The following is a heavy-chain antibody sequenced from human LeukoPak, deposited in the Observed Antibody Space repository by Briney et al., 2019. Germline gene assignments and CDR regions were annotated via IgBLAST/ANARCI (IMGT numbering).Heavy chain of an antibody. Sequence: SETLSLTCAVYVEPFSNYFWSWTRQSPGKGLEWIGEINHSGSTNYNSSLTSRVTISVDTSKNQFSLNLSSVTAADTAIYYCARGLGQYDYWGQGTLVTVSS. CDR3: ARGLGQYDY. CDR1: VEPFSNYF. J-gene: IGHJ4*02. CDR2: INHSGST. V-gene: IGHV4-34*01. D-gene: IGHD5-24*01.